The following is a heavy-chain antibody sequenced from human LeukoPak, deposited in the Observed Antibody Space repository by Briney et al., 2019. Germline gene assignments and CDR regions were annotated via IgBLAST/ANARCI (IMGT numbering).Heavy chain of an antibody. V-gene: IGHV3-74*01. J-gene: IGHJ4*02. D-gene: IGHD3-10*01. Sequence: GGSLRLSCAASGFIFSSYWMHWVRQAPGKGLVWVSRINTDGSSTNYADSVKGRFTISRDNAKNSLYLQMNSLRAEDTAVYYCARDRRWDYYGSGSYYNGGLGVYWGQGTLVTVSS. CDR3: ARDRRWDYYGSGSYYNGGLGVY. CDR1: GFIFSSYW. CDR2: INTDGSST.